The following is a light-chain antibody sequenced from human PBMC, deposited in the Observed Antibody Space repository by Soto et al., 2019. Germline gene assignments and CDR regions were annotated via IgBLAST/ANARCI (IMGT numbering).Light chain of an antibody. CDR3: QQYGSSLFT. CDR2: GAS. CDR1: QSVSSSY. J-gene: IGKJ3*01. V-gene: IGKV3-20*01. Sequence: EIVLTQSPGTLSLSPGERATLSCRASQSVSSSYLAWYQQKPGQAPRLLIYGASSRATGIPDRFSGSGSGTDFPLTISSLEPEDVAVYYCQQYGSSLFTFGPGTKVDIK.